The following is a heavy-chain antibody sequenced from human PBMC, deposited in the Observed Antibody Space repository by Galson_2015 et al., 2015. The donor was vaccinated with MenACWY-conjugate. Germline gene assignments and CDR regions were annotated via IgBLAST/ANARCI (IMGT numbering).Heavy chain of an antibody. CDR3: GRQGGWKFDY. V-gene: IGHV5-51*01. Sequence: QSGAEVKKPGESLKISCKASGYSFPTYWIGWVRQMPGKGLEWMGIIYPGDSDTRYSPSFQGQVTFSADKSINTAYLQGSGLKASDTALYYCGRQGGWKFDYWGQGTLVTVSS. CDR1: GYSFPTYW. CDR2: IYPGDSDT. D-gene: IGHD1-1*01. J-gene: IGHJ4*02.